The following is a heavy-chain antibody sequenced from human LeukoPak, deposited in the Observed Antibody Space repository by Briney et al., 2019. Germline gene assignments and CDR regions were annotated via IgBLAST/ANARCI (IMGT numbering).Heavy chain of an antibody. Sequence: PGGSLRLSCAASGFAFNTYAMHWVRQAPGQGLEWVALIWHDGSHKFYSNSVRGQFTISRDNSKSTVSLQMNNLRPEDTAVYYCAREILGSGSYPDFWGQGTLVTVSS. D-gene: IGHD3-10*01. CDR2: IWHDGSHK. V-gene: IGHV3-33*01. J-gene: IGHJ4*02. CDR3: AREILGSGSYPDF. CDR1: GFAFNTYA.